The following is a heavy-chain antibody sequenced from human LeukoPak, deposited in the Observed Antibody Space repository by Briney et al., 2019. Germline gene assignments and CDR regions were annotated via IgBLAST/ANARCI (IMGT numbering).Heavy chain of an antibody. D-gene: IGHD3-9*01. V-gene: IGHV3-21*01. CDR2: ISSSSSYI. CDR1: GFTFCSYS. J-gene: IGHJ4*02. CDR3: ARNDILTGYRVTH. Sequence: GGSLTLSCAPSGFTFCSYSMNWVRQAPGGGLEWVSSISSSSSYIYYADSVKGRFTISRDNAKNSLYLQMNSLRAEDTAVYYCARNDILTGYRVTHWGQGTLVTVSS.